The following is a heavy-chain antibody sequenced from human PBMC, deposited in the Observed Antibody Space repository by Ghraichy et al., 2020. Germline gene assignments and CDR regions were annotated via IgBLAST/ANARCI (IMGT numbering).Heavy chain of an antibody. V-gene: IGHV4-59*08. D-gene: IGHD3-3*01. Sequence: SETLSLTCTVSGGSISSYYWSWIRQPPGKGLEWIGYIYYSGSTNYNPSLKSRVTISVDTSKNQFSLKLSSVTAADTAVYYCARLVGTYYDFWSGYSNNWFDPWGQGTLVTVSS. CDR3: ARLVGTYYDFWSGYSNNWFDP. CDR1: GGSISSYY. J-gene: IGHJ5*02. CDR2: IYYSGST.